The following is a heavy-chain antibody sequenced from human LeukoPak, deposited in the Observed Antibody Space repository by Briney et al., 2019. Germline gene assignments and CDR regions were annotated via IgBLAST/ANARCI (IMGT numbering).Heavy chain of an antibody. CDR1: GGSISSSSYY. Sequence: SETLSLTFTVSGGSISSSSYYWGWIRQPPGKGLEWIGSIYYSGSTYYNPSLKSRVTISVDTSKNQFSLKLSSVTAADTAVYYCARAQNYNIGYYYYYMDVWGKGTTVTVSS. J-gene: IGHJ6*03. D-gene: IGHD3-9*01. CDR2: IYYSGST. V-gene: IGHV4-39*07. CDR3: ARAQNYNIGYYYYYMDV.